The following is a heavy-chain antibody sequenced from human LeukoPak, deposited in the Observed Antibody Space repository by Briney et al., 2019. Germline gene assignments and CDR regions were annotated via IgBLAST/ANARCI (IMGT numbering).Heavy chain of an antibody. V-gene: IGHV3-30*12. CDR3: AKDFGRYYYGSGIYYFDY. CDR1: GFTFSSYG. J-gene: IGHJ4*02. Sequence: GGSLRLSCAASGFTFSSYGMHWVRQAPGKGLEWVAVISYDGSNKYYADSVKGRFTISRDNSKNTLYLQMNSLRAEHTALYYCAKDFGRYYYGSGIYYFDYWGQGTLVTVSS. D-gene: IGHD3-10*01. CDR2: ISYDGSNK.